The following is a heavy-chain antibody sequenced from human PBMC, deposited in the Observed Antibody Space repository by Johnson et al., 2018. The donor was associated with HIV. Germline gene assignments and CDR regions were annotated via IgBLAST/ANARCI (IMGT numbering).Heavy chain of an antibody. CDR1: GFTFSSYG. J-gene: IGHJ3*02. CDR3: ARDGLEVDAFDI. D-gene: IGHD3-3*01. V-gene: IGHV3-30*03. Sequence: QVQLVESGGGVVQPGRSLRLSCAASGFTFSSYGMHWVRQAPGKGLEWVAVISYDGSNKYYADSVKGRFTISRDNSKNTLYLQMNSLRAEDTAVYYCARDGLEVDAFDIWGQGTIVTVSS. CDR2: ISYDGSNK.